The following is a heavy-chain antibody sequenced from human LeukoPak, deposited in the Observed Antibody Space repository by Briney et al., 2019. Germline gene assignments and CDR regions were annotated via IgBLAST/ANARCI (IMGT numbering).Heavy chain of an antibody. CDR2: ISSSSSYI. V-gene: IGHV3-21*01. CDR1: GFTFSSYS. Sequence: GGSVTLSCAASGFTFSSYSVIGVRQARGKAREWVSSISSSSSYIYYADSVKGRFTISRHNAKNSLYLQMNSLSAEDTAVYYCARRSAAKDVCDMWRQGTKVSV. J-gene: IGHJ3*02. D-gene: IGHD6-25*01. CDR3: ARRSAAKDVCDM.